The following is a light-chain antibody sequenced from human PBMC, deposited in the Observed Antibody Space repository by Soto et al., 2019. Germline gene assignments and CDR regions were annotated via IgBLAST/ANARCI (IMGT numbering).Light chain of an antibody. J-gene: IGLJ2*01. CDR2: SNN. CDR1: SSSIGSHT. Sequence: QSVLTQPPSASGTPGQRITISCSGSSSSIGSHTVNWHQQVPGTAPKLLMYSNNERPSGVPDRFSGYKSGTSASLAISGLQSGDEADYYCAAWDDSLNGVIFGGGTKLTLL. CDR3: AAWDDSLNGVI. V-gene: IGLV1-44*01.